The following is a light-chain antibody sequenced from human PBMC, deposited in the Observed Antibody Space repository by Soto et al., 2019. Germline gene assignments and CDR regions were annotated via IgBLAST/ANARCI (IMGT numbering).Light chain of an antibody. J-gene: IGKJ5*01. CDR1: QSVSTY. V-gene: IGKV3-15*01. CDR3: QQYNNWPIT. CDR2: DAS. Sequence: EIVFTQSSAILSLSPGERATLSCRASQSVSTYLAWYQQKPGQAPRLLIYDASSRATGIPARFSGSGSGTEFTLTISSLQSEDFAVYYCQQYNNWPITFGQGTRLEIK.